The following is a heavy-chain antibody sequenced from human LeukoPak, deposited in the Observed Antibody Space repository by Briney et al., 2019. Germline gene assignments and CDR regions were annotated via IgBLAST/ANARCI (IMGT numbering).Heavy chain of an antibody. V-gene: IGHV1-3*01. CDR3: ARGRGYYYYYGMDV. CDR2: INAGNGNT. J-gene: IGHJ6*02. CDR1: GYTFTSYA. D-gene: IGHD3-10*01. Sequence: GASVKVSCKASGYTFTSYAMHWVRQAPGQRLEWMGWINAGNGNTKYSQKFQGRVTITADESTSTAYMELSSLRSGDTAVYYCARGRGYYYYYGMDVWGQGTTVTVSS.